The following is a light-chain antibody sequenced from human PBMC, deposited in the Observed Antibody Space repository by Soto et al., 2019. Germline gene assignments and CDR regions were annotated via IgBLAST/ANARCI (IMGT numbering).Light chain of an antibody. CDR2: KAS. V-gene: IGKV1-5*03. Sequence: DIQMTQSPSTLSASVGYRVTITCRASQSISNWLAWYQQKPGKAPKLLLYKASTLQSGVPSRFSGSGSGTEFTLTISSLQPDDFATYYCQQYNSYPYTFGQGTRLEI. J-gene: IGKJ5*01. CDR3: QQYNSYPYT. CDR1: QSISNW.